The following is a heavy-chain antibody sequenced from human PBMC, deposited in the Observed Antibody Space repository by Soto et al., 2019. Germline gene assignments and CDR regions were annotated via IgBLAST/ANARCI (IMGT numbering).Heavy chain of an antibody. D-gene: IGHD3-22*01. J-gene: IGHJ4*02. CDR3: ANADYYDSSGPRY. V-gene: IGHV3-30*18. CDR1: GFSFSTYG. Sequence: PGGSLRLSCAASGFSFSTYGMHWVRQAPGKGLEWVAVISYDGSNKYYADSVKGRFTISRDNSKNTLYLQMNSLRAEDTAVYYCANADYYDSSGPRYWGQGTLVTVSS. CDR2: ISYDGSNK.